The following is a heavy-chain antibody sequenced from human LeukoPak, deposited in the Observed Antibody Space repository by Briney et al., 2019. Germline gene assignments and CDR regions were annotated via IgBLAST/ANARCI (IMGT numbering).Heavy chain of an antibody. D-gene: IGHD6-19*01. J-gene: IGHJ3*02. CDR1: GFTFKTYT. CDR3: ARDAITSGWFDAYDM. CDR2: ITTDGTTT. V-gene: IGHV3-64*01. Sequence: GGSLRLSCTASGFTFKTYTMHWVRQAPGRGLEYVSSITTDGTTTYHANSVKGRFTISRDNSKNTLYLQMGSLRVEDMALYYCARDAITSGWFDAYDMWGQGTMVIVSS.